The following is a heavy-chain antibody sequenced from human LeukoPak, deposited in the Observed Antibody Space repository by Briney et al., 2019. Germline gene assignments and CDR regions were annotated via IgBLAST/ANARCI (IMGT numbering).Heavy chain of an antibody. CDR3: AKAKGTIFGVVIDYMDV. J-gene: IGHJ6*03. D-gene: IGHD3-3*01. Sequence: TGGSLRLSCAASGFTFSSYEMNWVRQAPGKGLEWVAFIRYDGSNKYYADSVKGRSTISRDNSKNTLYLQMNSLRAEDTAVYYCAKAKGTIFGVVIDYMDVWGKGTTVTVSS. V-gene: IGHV3-30*02. CDR2: IRYDGSNK. CDR1: GFTFSSYE.